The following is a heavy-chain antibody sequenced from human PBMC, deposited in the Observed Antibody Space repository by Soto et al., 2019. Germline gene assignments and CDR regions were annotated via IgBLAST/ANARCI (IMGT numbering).Heavy chain of an antibody. CDR1: XXXXXXXX. V-gene: IGHV1-18*01. J-gene: IGHJ6*02. CDR3: ARXRGAYGMDV. Sequence: QVQLVQSGAEVKKPGASVKVSXXAXXXXXXXXXXXWVXXXXXXGLEWMGWISAYNGNTNYAQKLQGRVTMTTDTSTSTAYMELRSLRSDDTAVYYCARXRGAYGMDVWGQGTTVTVSS. CDR2: ISAYNGNT.